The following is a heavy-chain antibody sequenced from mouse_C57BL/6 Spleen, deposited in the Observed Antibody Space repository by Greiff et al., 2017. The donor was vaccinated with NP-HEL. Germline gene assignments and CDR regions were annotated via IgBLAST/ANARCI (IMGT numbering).Heavy chain of an antibody. V-gene: IGHV1-18*01. Sequence: VQLQQSGPELVKPGASVKIPCKASGYTFTDYNMDWVKQSHGKSLEWIGDINPNNGGTIYNQKFKGKSTLTVDKSSSTAYMQLSSLTSEDSAVYYCARSGDVTWFAYWGQGTLVTVSA. CDR1: GYTFTDYN. J-gene: IGHJ3*01. CDR2: INPNNGGT. CDR3: ARSGDVTWFAY. D-gene: IGHD3-2*02.